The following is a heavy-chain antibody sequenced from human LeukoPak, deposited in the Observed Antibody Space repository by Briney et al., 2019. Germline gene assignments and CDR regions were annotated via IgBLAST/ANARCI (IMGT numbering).Heavy chain of an antibody. CDR1: GFTFSSYG. CDR3: AKPLLSSGSMPSY. J-gene: IGHJ4*02. D-gene: IGHD3-10*01. CDR2: IRYDGSNK. V-gene: IGHV3-30*02. Sequence: PGGSLRLSCAASGFTFSSYGMHWVRQAPGKGLEWVAFIRYDGSNKYCADSVKGRFTISRDNSKNTLYLQMNSLRAEDTAVYYCAKPLLSSGSMPSYWGQGTPVTVSS.